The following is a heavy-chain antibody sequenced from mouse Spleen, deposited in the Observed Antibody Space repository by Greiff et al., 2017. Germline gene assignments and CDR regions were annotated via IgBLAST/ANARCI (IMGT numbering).Heavy chain of an antibody. CDR3: ARWLLSYYYAMDY. V-gene: IGHV1-64*01. CDR2: IHPNSGST. D-gene: IGHD2-3*01. J-gene: IGHJ4*01. Sequence: QVQLQQPGAELVKPGASVKLSCKASGYTFTSYWMHWVKQRPGQGLEWIGMIHPNSGSTNYNEKFKSKATLTVDKSSSTAYMQLSSLTSEDSAVYYCARWLLSYYYAMDYWGQGTSVTVSS. CDR1: GYTFTSYW.